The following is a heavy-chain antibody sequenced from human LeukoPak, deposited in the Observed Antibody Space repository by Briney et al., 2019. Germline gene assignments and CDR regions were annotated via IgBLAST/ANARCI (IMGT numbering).Heavy chain of an antibody. D-gene: IGHD3-22*01. CDR3: ARSPDSSGYYYGY. J-gene: IGHJ4*02. Sequence: SVKVSCKASGYTFTSYGISWVRQAPGQGLEWMGGIIPIFGTANYAQKFQGRVTITADESTSTAYMELSSLRSEDTAVYYCARSPDSSGYYYGYWGQGTLVTVSS. CDR1: GYTFTSYG. V-gene: IGHV1-69*13. CDR2: IIPIFGTA.